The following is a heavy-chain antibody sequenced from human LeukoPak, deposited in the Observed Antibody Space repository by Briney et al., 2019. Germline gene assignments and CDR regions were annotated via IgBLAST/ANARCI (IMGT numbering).Heavy chain of an antibody. D-gene: IGHD2-15*01. V-gene: IGHV3-23*01. CDR2: ISGSGGST. CDR1: GFTFSSYA. J-gene: IGHJ4*02. CDR3: AFSVVLYYFDY. Sequence: GGSLRLSCAASGFTFSSYAMSWVRQAPGKGLEWVSAISGSGGSTYYADSVKGWFTISRDNSKNTLYLQMNSLRAEDTAVYYCAFSVVLYYFDYWGQGTLVTVSS.